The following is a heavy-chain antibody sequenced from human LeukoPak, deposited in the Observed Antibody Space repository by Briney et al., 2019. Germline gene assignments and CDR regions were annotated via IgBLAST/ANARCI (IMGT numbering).Heavy chain of an antibody. CDR1: GFTFSSYA. V-gene: IGHV3-23*01. CDR3: AKEHARDSGGHDAFDI. CDR2: ISGSGGST. Sequence: GGSLRLSCAASGFTFSSYAMSWVRQAPGKGLEWVSAISGSGGSTYYADSVKGRFTISRDNSKNTLYLQMNSLRAEDTAVYYCAKEHARDSGGHDAFDIWGQGTMVTVSS. J-gene: IGHJ3*02. D-gene: IGHD1-26*01.